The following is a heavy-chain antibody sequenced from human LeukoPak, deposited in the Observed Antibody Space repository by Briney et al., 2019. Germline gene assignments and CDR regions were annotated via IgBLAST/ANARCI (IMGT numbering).Heavy chain of an antibody. CDR1: GDSITSSSYY. CDR3: ARARRVGQQLVKNWFDP. Sequence: SETLSLTCTVSGDSITSSSYYWGWIRQPPGKGLEWIGEINHSGSTNYNPSLKSRVTISVDTSKNQFSLKLSSVTAADTAVYYCARARRVGQQLVKNWFDPWGQGTLVTVSS. J-gene: IGHJ5*02. V-gene: IGHV4-39*07. CDR2: INHSGST. D-gene: IGHD6-13*01.